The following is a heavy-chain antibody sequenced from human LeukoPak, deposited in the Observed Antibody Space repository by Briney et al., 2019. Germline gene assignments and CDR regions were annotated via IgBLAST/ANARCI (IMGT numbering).Heavy chain of an antibody. CDR2: IYYSGST. J-gene: IGHJ4*02. CDR3: ARANYGDYRRSFDY. Sequence: SETPSLTCTVSGGSISSGDYYWSWIRQPPGKGLEWIGYIYYSGSTYYNPSLKSRVTISVDTSKNQFSLKLSSVTAADTAVYFCARANYGDYRRSFDYWGQGTLVTVSS. V-gene: IGHV4-30-4*01. CDR1: GGSISSGDYY. D-gene: IGHD4-17*01.